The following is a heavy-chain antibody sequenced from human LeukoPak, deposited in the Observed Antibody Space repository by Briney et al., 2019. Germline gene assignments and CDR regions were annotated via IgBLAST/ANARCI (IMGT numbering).Heavy chain of an antibody. CDR2: ISYDGSNK. Sequence: GGSLRLSCAGSGFTFRSYAMHWVRQAPGKGLEWVAVISYDGSNKDYADSMKGRFTISRDNSKNTLFLQMNSLRAEDTAVYYCAREIFNGFDIWGQGTMVTVSS. J-gene: IGHJ3*02. CDR1: GFTFRSYA. CDR3: AREIFNGFDI. V-gene: IGHV3-30-3*01.